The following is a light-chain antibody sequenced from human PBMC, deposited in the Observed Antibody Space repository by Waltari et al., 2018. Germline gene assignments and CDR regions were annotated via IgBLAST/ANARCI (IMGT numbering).Light chain of an antibody. CDR2: LGS. CDR3: MQALQSPLT. J-gene: IGKJ4*01. Sequence: DIVMTQSPLSLPVTPGEPASISCKSSRSLLHSSGNNSVDWYLQKPGQSPQLLSSLGSNRASGVPDRFSGSGSGTDFTRKISRVEAEDVGVYYCMQALQSPLTFGGGTKVEIK. V-gene: IGKV2-28*01. CDR1: RSLLHSSGNNS.